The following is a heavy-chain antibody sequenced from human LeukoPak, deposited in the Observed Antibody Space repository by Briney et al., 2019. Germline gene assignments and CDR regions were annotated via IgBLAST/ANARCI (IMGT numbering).Heavy chain of an antibody. CDR3: AREASPGLYYYYGMDV. V-gene: IGHV6-1*01. Sequence: SQTLSLTCAISGDSVSSNSAAWNWIRQSPSGGLEWLGRTYYRSKWYNDYAVSVKSRITINPDTSKNQFSLQLDSVTPDDTAVYYCAREASPGLYYYYGMDVWGQGTTVTVSS. CDR1: GDSVSSNSAA. D-gene: IGHD3-10*01. CDR2: TYYRSKWYN. J-gene: IGHJ6*02.